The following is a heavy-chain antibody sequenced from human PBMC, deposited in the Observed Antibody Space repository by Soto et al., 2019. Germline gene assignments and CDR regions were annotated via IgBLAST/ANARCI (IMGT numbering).Heavy chain of an antibody. D-gene: IGHD3-22*01. CDR1: GFTFTSSA. Sequence: SVKVSCKASGFTFTSSAVQWVRQARGQRLEWIGWIVVGSGNTNYAQKFQERVTITGDVSTSTAYMELSSLGSEDTAVYYCAARNIDSSGYFDLYYYYGIDVWGQGTTVTVSS. V-gene: IGHV1-58*01. CDR2: IVVGSGNT. J-gene: IGHJ6*02. CDR3: AARNIDSSGYFDLYYYYGIDV.